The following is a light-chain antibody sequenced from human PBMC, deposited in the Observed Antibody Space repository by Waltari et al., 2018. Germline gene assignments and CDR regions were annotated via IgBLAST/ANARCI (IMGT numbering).Light chain of an antibody. V-gene: IGLV3-27*01. J-gene: IGLJ1*01. CDR1: MLPKKY. Sequence: SSELTQPSSVPVSPGQTARITCSGDMLPKKYTRWFQQKPGQAPVLVLYQDSARPSGIPERFSGSSSGTTVTLTISGAQVEDEADYYCYSTTDNNLGVFGPGTRVTVL. CDR3: YSTTDNNLGV. CDR2: QDS.